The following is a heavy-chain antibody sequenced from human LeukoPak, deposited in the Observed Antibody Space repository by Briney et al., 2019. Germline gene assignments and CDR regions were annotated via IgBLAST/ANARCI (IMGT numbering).Heavy chain of an antibody. CDR2: INPNSGGT. V-gene: IGHV1-2*02. CDR1: GYTFTDYY. CDR3: ARLSEGYSGYDPY. J-gene: IGHJ4*02. D-gene: IGHD5-12*01. Sequence: ASVNVSCKASGYTFTDYYMHWVRQAPGQGLEWMGWINPNSGGTIYVQKFQGRVTMTRDTSISTAYMELSRLKSDDTAVYYCARLSEGYSGYDPYWGQGTLVTVSS.